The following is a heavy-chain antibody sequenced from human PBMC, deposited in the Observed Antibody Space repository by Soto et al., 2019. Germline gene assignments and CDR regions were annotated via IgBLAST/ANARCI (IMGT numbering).Heavy chain of an antibody. J-gene: IGHJ3*02. CDR1: GYTFTGYY. CDR2: INPNSGGT. D-gene: IGHD3-3*01. Sequence: QVQLVQSGAEVKKPGASVKVSCKASGYTFTGYYMHWVRQAPGQGLEWMGWINPNSGGTNYAQKCQGWVTLTRDTSISTAYMELSRLKSDDTAVYYCARGGYYDFWSGLGGFDIWGQGTMVTVSS. CDR3: ARGGYYDFWSGLGGFDI. V-gene: IGHV1-2*04.